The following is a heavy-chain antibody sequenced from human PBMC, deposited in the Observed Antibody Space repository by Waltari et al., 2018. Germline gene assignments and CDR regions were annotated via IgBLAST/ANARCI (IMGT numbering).Heavy chain of an antibody. CDR3: ARDRCSSTSCNFDY. D-gene: IGHD2-2*01. CDR1: GFTFSSYW. J-gene: IGHJ4*02. V-gene: IGHV3-7*01. CDR2: IKQDGSEK. Sequence: EVQLVESGGGLVQPGGSLRLSCAASGFTFSSYWMSWVRQAPGKGLEWVANIKQDGSEKYYVDSVKGRFTISRDNSKNTLYLQMNSLRAEDTAVYYCARDRCSSTSCNFDYWGQGTLVTVSS.